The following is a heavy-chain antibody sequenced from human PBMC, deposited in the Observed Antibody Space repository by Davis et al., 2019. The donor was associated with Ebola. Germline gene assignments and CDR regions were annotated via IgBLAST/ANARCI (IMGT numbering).Heavy chain of an antibody. J-gene: IGHJ2*01. Sequence: PGGSLRLSCKGSGYSFTSYWIGWVRQMPGKGLEWMGIIYPGDSDTRYSPSFQGQVTISADKSISTAYLQWSSLKASDTAMYYCARHWNAHGDYGWYFDLWGRGTLVTVSS. V-gene: IGHV5-51*01. CDR2: IYPGDSDT. CDR3: ARHWNAHGDYGWYFDL. CDR1: GYSFTSYW. D-gene: IGHD4-17*01.